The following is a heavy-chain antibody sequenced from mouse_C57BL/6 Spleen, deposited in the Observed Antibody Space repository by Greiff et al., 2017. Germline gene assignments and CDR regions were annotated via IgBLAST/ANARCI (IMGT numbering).Heavy chain of an antibody. CDR3: AALDSSGYDYFDY. D-gene: IGHD3-2*02. J-gene: IGHJ2*01. V-gene: IGHV1-85*01. CDR2: IYPRDGST. CDR1: GYTFTSYD. Sequence: VKLMESGPELVKPGASVKLSCKASGYTFTSYDINWVKQRPGQGLEWIGWIYPRDGSTKYNEKFKGKATLTVDTSSSTAYMELHSLTSEDSAVYFCAALDSSGYDYFDYWGQGTTLTVSS.